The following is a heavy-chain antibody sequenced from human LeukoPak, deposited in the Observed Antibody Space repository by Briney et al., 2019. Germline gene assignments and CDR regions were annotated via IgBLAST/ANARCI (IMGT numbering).Heavy chain of an antibody. V-gene: IGHV5-51*01. CDR1: GYTFTSYW. D-gene: IGHD6-19*01. CDR3: ARLLGIGVPGVMDV. CDR2: IYPGDSKS. J-gene: IGHJ6*02. Sequence: GESLKISCKGSGYTFTSYWIGWVRQMPGKGLEWMGIIYPGDSKSKYNPSLQGQVTTSADKSISTAYLQWSSLKASDTAIYYCARLLGIGVPGVMDVWGQGTTVTVSS.